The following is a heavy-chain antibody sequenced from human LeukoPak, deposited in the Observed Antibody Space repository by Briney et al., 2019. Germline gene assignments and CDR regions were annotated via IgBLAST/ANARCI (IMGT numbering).Heavy chain of an antibody. Sequence: QPGGSPRLSCAASGFTFSSYGMHWVRQAPGKGLEWVAFIRYDGSNKYYADSVKGRFTISRGNSKNTLYLQMNSLRAEDTAVYYCAKDACSYYDILTGCNYFDYWGQGTLVTVSS. V-gene: IGHV3-30*02. CDR2: IRYDGSNK. CDR1: GFTFSSYG. CDR3: AKDACSYYDILTGCNYFDY. J-gene: IGHJ4*02. D-gene: IGHD3-9*01.